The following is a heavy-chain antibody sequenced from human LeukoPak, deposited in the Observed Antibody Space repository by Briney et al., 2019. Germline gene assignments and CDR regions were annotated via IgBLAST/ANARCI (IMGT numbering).Heavy chain of an antibody. D-gene: IGHD5-12*01. V-gene: IGHV1-69*05. CDR2: IIPIFGTA. J-gene: IGHJ4*02. CDR1: GGTFSSYA. Sequence: SVKVSCKASGGTFSSYAISWVRQAPGQGLEWMGGIIPIFGTANYAQKFQGRVTITTDESTSTAYMELSSLRSEDTAVYYCASESGNSGYDSGVVDYWGQGTLVTVSS. CDR3: ASESGNSGYDSGVVDY.